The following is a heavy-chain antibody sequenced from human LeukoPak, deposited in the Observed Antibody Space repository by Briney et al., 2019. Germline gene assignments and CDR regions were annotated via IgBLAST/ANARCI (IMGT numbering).Heavy chain of an antibody. CDR2: IYPGDSDT. D-gene: IGHD6-6*01. V-gene: IGHV5-51*01. CDR3: ARLIVGSSSTGWFDP. Sequence: GESLKISCQSSGYTFTKYWIGLVRQMPGKGLQWVGSIYPGDSDTTSSPSFQGQVTISADNTISTAYQQWSSLKASDTAIYYCARLIVGSSSTGWFDPWGQGTLVTVSS. CDR1: GYTFTKYW. J-gene: IGHJ5*02.